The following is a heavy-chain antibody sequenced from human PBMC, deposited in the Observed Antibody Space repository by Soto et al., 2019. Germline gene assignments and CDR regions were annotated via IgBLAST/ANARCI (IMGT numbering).Heavy chain of an antibody. CDR3: ARELGSGSLSRYYFDY. Sequence: SETLSLTCTVSGASISGFYWSWIRKSAGKGLEWIGRIYTSGSTNYNPSLKSRVTMSVDTSKNQFSLKLSSVTAADTAVYYCARELGSGSLSRYYFDYWGQGTLVTVSS. CDR1: GASISGFY. D-gene: IGHD3-10*01. J-gene: IGHJ4*02. CDR2: IYTSGST. V-gene: IGHV4-4*07.